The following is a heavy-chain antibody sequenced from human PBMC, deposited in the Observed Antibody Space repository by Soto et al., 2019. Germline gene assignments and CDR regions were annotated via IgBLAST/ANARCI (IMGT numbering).Heavy chain of an antibody. D-gene: IGHD6-13*01. CDR3: ARVPGKVAAGTAWLDP. Sequence: EVQVVESGGGLVQPGGPLSLSCAASGFTFRKYWLSWVGQAPGKGLEGVANIKEDGSEKYYVDSVKGRFTISRDNAKNSLYLQMNSLRAEDTAVYYCARVPGKVAAGTAWLDPWGQGTLVTVSS. J-gene: IGHJ5*02. CDR2: IKEDGSEK. CDR1: GFTFRKYW. V-gene: IGHV3-7*01.